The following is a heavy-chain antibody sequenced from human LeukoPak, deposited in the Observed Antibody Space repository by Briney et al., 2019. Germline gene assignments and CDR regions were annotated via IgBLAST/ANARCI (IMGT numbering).Heavy chain of an antibody. D-gene: IGHD2-21*02. Sequence: SETLSLTCTVSGGSISSHYWSWIRQPPGKGLEWIGCIYYSGSTNYNPSLKSRVTISVDTSKNQFSLKLSSVTAADTAVYYCARDLPRYCGGDCYMGAIDIWGQGTMVTVSS. CDR3: ARDLPRYCGGDCYMGAIDI. V-gene: IGHV4-59*11. CDR2: IYYSGST. J-gene: IGHJ3*02. CDR1: GGSISSHY.